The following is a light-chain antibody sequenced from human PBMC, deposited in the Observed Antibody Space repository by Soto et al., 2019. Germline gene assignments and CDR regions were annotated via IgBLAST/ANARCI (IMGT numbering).Light chain of an antibody. CDR3: QQYNSYSWT. Sequence: DIQLTHSPSFLSASVGYRGNITCRASQGISSYLAWYQQKPGEAPNLLIHTASTLQSGVPSRLSGSGYGTEFTLTISSMQPDDFETYYCQQYNSYSWTFGQGTQVDIK. CDR2: TAS. J-gene: IGKJ1*01. CDR1: QGISSY. V-gene: IGKV1-9*01.